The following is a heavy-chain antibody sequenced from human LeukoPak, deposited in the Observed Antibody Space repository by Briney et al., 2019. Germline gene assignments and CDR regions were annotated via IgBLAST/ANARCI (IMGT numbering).Heavy chain of an antibody. CDR2: ISYDGSNK. Sequence: GGSPRLSCAASGFTFSSYGMHWVRQAPGKGLEWVAVISYDGSNKYYADSVKGRFTISRENSKNTLYLQMNSLRAEDTAVYYCAKRANWGSHFDYWGQGTLVTVSS. J-gene: IGHJ4*02. CDR3: AKRANWGSHFDY. CDR1: GFTFSSYG. V-gene: IGHV3-30*18. D-gene: IGHD7-27*01.